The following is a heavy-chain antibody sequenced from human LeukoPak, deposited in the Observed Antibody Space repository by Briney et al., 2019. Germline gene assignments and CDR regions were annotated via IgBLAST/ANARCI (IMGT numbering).Heavy chain of an antibody. CDR2: IIVSGAT. D-gene: IGHD6-25*01. V-gene: IGHV3-23*01. CDR3: AKGSVGNADFAS. J-gene: IGHJ4*02. CDR1: GFTFSSFS. Sequence: GGSLRLSCAASGFTFSSFSMTWVRQAPGKGLEWGSSIIVSGATYYAESVKGRFTISRDSFRGMLFLQMDSLRVEDTAVYFCAKGSVGNADFASWGQGALVTVSS.